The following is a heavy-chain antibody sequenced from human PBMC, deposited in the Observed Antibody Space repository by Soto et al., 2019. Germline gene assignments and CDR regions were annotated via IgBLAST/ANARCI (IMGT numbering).Heavy chain of an antibody. CDR1: GGSVSSGSYY. D-gene: IGHD3-10*01. CDR2: IYYSGST. CDR3: ARGGWFGELWHDGMDV. J-gene: IGHJ6*02. Sequence: QVQLQESGPGLVKPSETLSLTCTVSGGSVSSGSYYWSWIRQPPGKGLEWIGYIYYSGSTNYNPSIYRRVTISVDTIKSLVSLKLSSVTASDTAVYYCARGGWFGELWHDGMDVWGQGTTVTVSS. V-gene: IGHV4-61*01.